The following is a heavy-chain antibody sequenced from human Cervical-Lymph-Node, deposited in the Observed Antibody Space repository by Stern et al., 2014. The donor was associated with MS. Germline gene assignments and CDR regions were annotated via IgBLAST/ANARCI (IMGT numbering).Heavy chain of an antibody. Sequence: QVQLVQSGAEVKKPGASMTISCKTSGYNLIDHAIHWVRQAPGQRLEWMGWINGGPGTTKYSQKFQGRVSFTRDKAASAAYMDLSSLSPDDTAVYYCARQPDYSDFLDFWGQGTLVTVSS. CDR2: INGGPGTT. J-gene: IGHJ4*02. CDR3: ARQPDYSDFLDF. V-gene: IGHV1-3*01. CDR1: GYNLIDHA. D-gene: IGHD4-11*01.